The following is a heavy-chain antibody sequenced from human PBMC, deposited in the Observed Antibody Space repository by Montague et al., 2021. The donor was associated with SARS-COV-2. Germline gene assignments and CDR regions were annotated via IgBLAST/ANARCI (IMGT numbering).Heavy chain of an antibody. CDR2: VYHTGSP. Sequence: SETLSLTCAVSGDSISSRSWWSWVRQSPGKGLEWIADVYHTGSPNYKAPLASRVSLSVDKSSNQFSLKLTSVTAADTAVYFCARGVAGEYWEGGKFRDFSWFDPWGQGILVTVSS. CDR1: GDSISSRSW. J-gene: IGHJ5*02. CDR3: ARGVAGEYWEGGKFRDFSWFDP. V-gene: IGHV4-4*02. D-gene: IGHD1-26*01.